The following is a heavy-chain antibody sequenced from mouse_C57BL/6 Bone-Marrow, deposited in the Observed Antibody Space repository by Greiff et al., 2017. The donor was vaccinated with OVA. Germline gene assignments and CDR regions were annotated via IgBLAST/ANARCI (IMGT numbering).Heavy chain of an antibody. CDR1: GYAFSSSW. CDR2: IYPGDGDT. CDR3: ARFDDGYYVYWYFDV. V-gene: IGHV1-82*01. D-gene: IGHD2-3*01. J-gene: IGHJ1*03. Sequence: VHLVESGPELVKPGASVKISCKASGYAFSSSWMNWVKQRPGKGLEWIGRIYPGDGDTNYNGKFKGKATLTADKSSSTAYMQLSSLTSEDSAVYFCARFDDGYYVYWYFDVWGTGTTVTVSS.